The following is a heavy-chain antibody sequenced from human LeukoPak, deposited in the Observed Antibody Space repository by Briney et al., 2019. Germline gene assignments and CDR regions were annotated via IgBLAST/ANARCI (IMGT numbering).Heavy chain of an antibody. CDR1: GFTFDDYT. D-gene: IGHD1-26*01. J-gene: IGHJ4*02. CDR3: AKGGGGSEMGY. CDR2: FSWDGVTT. Sequence: GGSLRLSCAATGFTFDDYTMHWVRQPPGKGLEWVSLFSWDGVTTYYADSVKGRFTISRDSGKNSLYLQMNSLTTEDTAFYYCAKGGGGSEMGYWGQGTLVTVSS. V-gene: IGHV3-43*01.